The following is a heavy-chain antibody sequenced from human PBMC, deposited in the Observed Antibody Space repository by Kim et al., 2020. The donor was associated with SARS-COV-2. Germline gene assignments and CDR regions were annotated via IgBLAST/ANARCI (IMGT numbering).Heavy chain of an antibody. D-gene: IGHD1-26*01. J-gene: IGHJ4*02. CDR3: VRGAHFDF. V-gene: IGHV3-74*01. CDR2: MNSDGGTV. Sequence: GGSLRLSCAPIGFSLRSYGMHWVRQVAGKGPVWVARMNSDGGTVDYADAVKGRFTLSRDNAKNTLYLQMNSLGGDDTAVYHCVRGAHFDFWGQGIRVTVSS. CDR1: GFSLRSYG.